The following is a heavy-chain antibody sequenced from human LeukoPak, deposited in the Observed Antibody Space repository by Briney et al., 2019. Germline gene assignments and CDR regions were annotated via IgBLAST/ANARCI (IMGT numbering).Heavy chain of an antibody. CDR1: GYTFTSYY. CDR2: INPNSGGT. CDR3: ARGWGHLRPGCDY. Sequence: ASVKVSCKASGYTFTSYYIHWVRQAPGQGLEWMGWINPNSGGTNYAQKFQGRVTMTRDTSISTAYMELSRLRSDDTAVYYCARGWGHLRPGCDYWGQGTLVTVSS. V-gene: IGHV1-2*02. D-gene: IGHD3-16*01. J-gene: IGHJ4*02.